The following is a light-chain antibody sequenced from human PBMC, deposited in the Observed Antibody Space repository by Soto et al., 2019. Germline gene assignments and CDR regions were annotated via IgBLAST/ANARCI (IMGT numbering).Light chain of an antibody. Sequence: DIQLTQSPSFLSASVGDRVTITCRASQGISSYLAWYQQKPGKAPNPLTYAASTLQSGVPSRFSGSGSGTEFTLTISSLQPEDFATYYCQQLNSYPRTFGQGTKLEIK. CDR3: QQLNSYPRT. CDR2: AAS. J-gene: IGKJ2*01. CDR1: QGISSY. V-gene: IGKV1-9*01.